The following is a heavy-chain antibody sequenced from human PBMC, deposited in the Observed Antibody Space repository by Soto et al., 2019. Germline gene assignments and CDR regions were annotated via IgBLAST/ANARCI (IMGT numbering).Heavy chain of an antibody. Sequence: QVQLQESGPGLVKPSGTLSLTCAVSSDSISSNNWWTWVRQPPGKGLEWIGEIYHSGSTNYNPSFNSRVTISVDQSKNQFSLKLSSVTAADTAVYYCARTAVAAYYYYYYFMDVWGKGTTVTVSS. CDR3: ARTAVAAYYYYYYFMDV. CDR1: SDSISSNNW. V-gene: IGHV4-4*02. D-gene: IGHD6-19*01. CDR2: IYHSGST. J-gene: IGHJ6*03.